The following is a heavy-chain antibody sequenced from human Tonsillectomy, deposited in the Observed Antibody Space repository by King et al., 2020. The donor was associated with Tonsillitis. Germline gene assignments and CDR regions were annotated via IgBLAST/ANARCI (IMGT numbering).Heavy chain of an antibody. Sequence: VQLQESGPGLVKPSETLSLTCTVSGGSISSYYWSWIRQPPGKGLEWIGYIDYSGSTNYNPPLKSRVTISVDTSKNQLSLKLSSVTAADTAVYYCASYYYDGSGYNYWYFDLWGRGTLVTVSS. V-gene: IGHV4-59*01. J-gene: IGHJ2*01. CDR2: IDYSGST. D-gene: IGHD3-22*01. CDR1: GGSISSYY. CDR3: ASYYYDGSGYNYWYFDL.